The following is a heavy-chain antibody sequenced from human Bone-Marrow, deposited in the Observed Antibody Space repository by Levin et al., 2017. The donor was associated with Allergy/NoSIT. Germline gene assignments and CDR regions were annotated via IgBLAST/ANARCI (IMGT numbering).Heavy chain of an antibody. CDR1: GVSGDSMNTYY. CDR3: AAGRLSEDY. V-gene: IGHV4-61*01. CDR2: IHSGST. J-gene: IGHJ4*02. Sequence: PSETLSLTCTVSGVSGDSMNTYYLTWMRQPPGKGLEYIGVIHSGSTNFNPSLKSRVSISVDTSRSQFSLELTSVTAADTAIYYCAAGRLSEDYWGQGTLVTVSS. D-gene: IGHD3-3*01.